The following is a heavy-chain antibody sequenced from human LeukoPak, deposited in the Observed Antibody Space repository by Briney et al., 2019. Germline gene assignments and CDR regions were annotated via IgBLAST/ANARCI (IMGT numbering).Heavy chain of an antibody. Sequence: SETLSLTCTVSGGSISSSSYYWGWIRQPPGKGLEWIGSIYYSGSTYYNPSLKSRVTISADTSKNQFSLKLSSVTAADTAVYYCARQVEDPHILAPVIFWPPGAQGPLVIVPS. J-gene: IGHJ5*02. CDR2: IYYSGST. CDR3: ARQVEDPHILAPVIFWPP. D-gene: IGHD3-22*01. V-gene: IGHV4-39*01. CDR1: GGSISSSSYY.